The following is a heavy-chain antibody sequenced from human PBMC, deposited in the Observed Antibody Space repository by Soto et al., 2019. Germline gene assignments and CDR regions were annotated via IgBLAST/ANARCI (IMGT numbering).Heavy chain of an antibody. CDR2: IYYSGTS. CDR3: TRHAIGVVVPAAIRN. V-gene: IGHV4-39*01. CDR1: GGSISSSSYC. J-gene: IGHJ4*02. Sequence: SETLSLTCAVSGGSISSSSYCWDWIRQPPGKGLEWIGTIYYSGTSNYNPSLRGRVTISVDTSKNEFSLKLSSVTAADTAVYYCTRHAIGVVVPAAIRNWGQGSLVTVSS. D-gene: IGHD2-15*01.